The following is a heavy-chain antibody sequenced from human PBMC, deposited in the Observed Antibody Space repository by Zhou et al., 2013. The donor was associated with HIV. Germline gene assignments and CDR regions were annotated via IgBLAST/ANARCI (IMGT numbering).Heavy chain of an antibody. D-gene: IGHD3-10*01. V-gene: IGHV1-2*02. CDR2: INPNSGGT. CDR1: EYSFSIYY. Sequence: QVQLVQSGAEMKKPGASVNISCKTEYSFSIYYMHWVRQAPGQGLEWMGWINPNSGGTNYAQKFQGRVTMTRDTSISTAYMELSRLRSDDTAVYYCARGDYYGSGSYHLDAFDIVGPRDNGHRLF. J-gene: IGHJ3*02. CDR3: ARGDYYGSGSYHLDAFDI.